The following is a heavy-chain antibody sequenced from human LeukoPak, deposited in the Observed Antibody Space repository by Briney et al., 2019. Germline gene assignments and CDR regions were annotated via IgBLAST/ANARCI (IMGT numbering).Heavy chain of an antibody. V-gene: IGHV1-2*02. CDR1: GYTFTGYY. CDR3: ARGYCSGGSCSSSSGYFQH. D-gene: IGHD2-15*01. Sequence: ASVKVSCKASGYTFTGYYMHWLRQAPGQGLEWMGWINPNSGGTNYAQKFQGRVTMTRDTSISTAYMELSRLRSDDTAVYYCARGYCSGGSCSSSSGYFQHWGQGTLVTVSS. CDR2: INPNSGGT. J-gene: IGHJ1*01.